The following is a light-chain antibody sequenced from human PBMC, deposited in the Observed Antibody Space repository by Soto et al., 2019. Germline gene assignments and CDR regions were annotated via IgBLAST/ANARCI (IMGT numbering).Light chain of an antibody. CDR2: AAS. J-gene: IGKJ3*01. Sequence: AIRMTQSPSSLSASTGDRVTITCRASQGISSYLAWYQQKPGKAPKLLFYAASTLQSGVPSRFSGSGSGTDFTLTISCLQSEDFATYYCQQYYSYPLTFGPGTKVDIK. CDR3: QQYYSYPLT. V-gene: IGKV1-8*01. CDR1: QGISSY.